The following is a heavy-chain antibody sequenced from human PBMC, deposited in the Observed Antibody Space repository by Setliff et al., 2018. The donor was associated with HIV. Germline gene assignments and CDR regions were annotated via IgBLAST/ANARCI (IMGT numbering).Heavy chain of an antibody. CDR3: ATFPPPRIPQGTC. CDR1: GYIFTDYY. V-gene: IGHV1-69-2*01. CDR2: VDPEHGET. D-gene: IGHD2-2*02. J-gene: IGHJ4*02. Sequence: ASVKVSCKASGYIFTDYYIHWVRQAPGKGLEWMGRVDPEHGETIYAEKFQGSVFITADLVTDTAYMDLSSLGSEDTAVYYCATFPPPRIPQGTCWGQGTRVTVSS.